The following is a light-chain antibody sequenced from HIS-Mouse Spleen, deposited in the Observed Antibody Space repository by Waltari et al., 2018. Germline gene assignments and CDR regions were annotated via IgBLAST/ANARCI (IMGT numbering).Light chain of an antibody. J-gene: IGLJ2*01. CDR1: ALPKKD. Sequence: SYELTQPPSVSVSPGQTARITCSGDALPKKDADWYQQKAGQAPVLGIYEDSKRPSGIPEVFSGSSSGTMATLTISGAQVEDEADYYCYSTDSSGNHRVFGGGTKLTVL. V-gene: IGLV3-10*01. CDR3: YSTDSSGNHRV. CDR2: EDS.